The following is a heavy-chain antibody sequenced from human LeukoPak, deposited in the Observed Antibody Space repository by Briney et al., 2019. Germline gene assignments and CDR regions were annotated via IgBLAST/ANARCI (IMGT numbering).Heavy chain of an antibody. Sequence: PSETLSFTSTVSGVSISSSSYYWGWIRQPPGKGLEWIGTIYYSGSTYYNPSLKSRVTISVDTSKNQFSLKLSSVTAADTAVYYRARQGSGNYLSPVNYWGQGTLVTVSS. V-gene: IGHV4-39*01. CDR1: GVSISSSSYY. CDR2: IYYSGST. CDR3: ARQGSGNYLSPVNY. J-gene: IGHJ4*02. D-gene: IGHD1-26*01.